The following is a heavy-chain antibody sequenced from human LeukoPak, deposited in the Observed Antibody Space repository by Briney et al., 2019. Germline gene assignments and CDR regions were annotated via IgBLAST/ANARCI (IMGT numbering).Heavy chain of an antibody. CDR2: IYYSGST. Sequence: PSETLSLACTVSGGSISSYYWSWIRQPPGKGLEWIGYIYYSGSTNYNPSLKSRVTISVDTSKNQFSLKLSSVTAADTAVYYCAGTGIAVAGLDYWGQGTLVTVSS. CDR3: AGTGIAVAGLDY. J-gene: IGHJ4*02. D-gene: IGHD6-19*01. CDR1: GGSISSYY. V-gene: IGHV4-59*01.